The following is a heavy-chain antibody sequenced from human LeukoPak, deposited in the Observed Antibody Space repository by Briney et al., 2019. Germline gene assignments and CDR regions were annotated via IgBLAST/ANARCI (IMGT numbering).Heavy chain of an antibody. V-gene: IGHV1-45*02. D-gene: IGHD1-26*01. CDR1: GYTLTYRY. Sequence: GSSVKVSCKASGYTLTYRYLHWVRQAPGQALEWMGWITPFNGNTNYAQKFQDRVTITRDRSISTAYMELSSLRSEDTAMYYCAGGSGGSYYFQHWGQGTLVTVSS. J-gene: IGHJ1*01. CDR3: AGGSGGSYYFQH. CDR2: ITPFNGNT.